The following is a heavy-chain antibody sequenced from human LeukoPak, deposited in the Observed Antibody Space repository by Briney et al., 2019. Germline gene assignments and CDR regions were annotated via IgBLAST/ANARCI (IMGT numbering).Heavy chain of an antibody. CDR3: AKDVELPRGAFDY. J-gene: IGHJ4*02. CDR2: ISSSSSYI. D-gene: IGHD4-23*01. Sequence: GGPLRLSCAASGFTFSSYSMNWVRQAPGKGLEWVSSISSSSSYIYYADSVKGRFTISRDNAKNSLYLQMNSLRAEDTAVYYCAKDVELPRGAFDYWGQGTLVTVSS. CDR1: GFTFSSYS. V-gene: IGHV3-21*04.